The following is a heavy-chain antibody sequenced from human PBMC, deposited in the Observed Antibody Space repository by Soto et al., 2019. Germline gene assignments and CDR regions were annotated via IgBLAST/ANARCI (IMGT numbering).Heavy chain of an antibody. CDR1: GYTFTSYD. D-gene: IGHD1-1*01. CDR3: ARGTYFDY. J-gene: IGHJ4*02. V-gene: IGHV1-18*01. CDR2: ISAYNDHT. Sequence: ASVKVSCKASGYTFTSYDINWVRQATGQGLEWVGWISAYNDHTNYAQKFQGRVTMTTDTSTSTAYMELRSLRSDDTAVYYCARGTYFDYWGQGTLVTVSS.